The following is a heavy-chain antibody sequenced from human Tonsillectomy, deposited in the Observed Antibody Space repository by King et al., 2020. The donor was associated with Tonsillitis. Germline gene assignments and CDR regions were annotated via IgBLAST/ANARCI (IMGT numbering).Heavy chain of an antibody. Sequence: VQLQQWGAGLLKPSETLSLTCVVYGGSFSGYYWSWIRQPPGKGLEWIGEINHRGSTTYNPSLKSRVTISADTSQKQFSLKLSSATAADTAVYYCARIGYSYGWSFDYWGRGTLVTVSS. D-gene: IGHD5-18*01. CDR3: ARIGYSYGWSFDY. V-gene: IGHV4-34*01. J-gene: IGHJ4*02. CDR1: GGSFSGYY. CDR2: INHRGST.